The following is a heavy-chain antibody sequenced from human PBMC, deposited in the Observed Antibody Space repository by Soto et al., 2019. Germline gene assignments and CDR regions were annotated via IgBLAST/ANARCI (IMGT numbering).Heavy chain of an antibody. J-gene: IGHJ6*02. CDR3: ARDRGIVGAGAYYYGMDV. V-gene: IGHV3-11*06. Sequence: GGSLRLSCGASGFTFSDYYMSWIRQAPGKGLEWVSYISSSSSYTNYADSVKGRFTISRDNAKNSLYLQMNSLRAEDTAVYYCARDRGIVGAGAYYYGMDVWGQGTTVTVSS. D-gene: IGHD1-26*01. CDR2: ISSSSSYT. CDR1: GFTFSDYY.